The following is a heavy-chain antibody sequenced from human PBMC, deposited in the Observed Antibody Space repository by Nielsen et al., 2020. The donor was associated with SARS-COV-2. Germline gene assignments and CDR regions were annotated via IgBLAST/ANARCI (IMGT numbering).Heavy chain of an antibody. CDR2: ISSSSSYI. Sequence: GGSLRLSCAASGFTFSSYSMNWVRQAPGKGLEWVSSISSSSSYIYYADSVKGRFTISRDNAKNSLYLQMNSLRAEDTAVYYCARMTETTVTLYYYHYGMDVWGQGTTVTVSS. CDR1: GFTFSSYS. J-gene: IGHJ6*02. V-gene: IGHV3-21*01. D-gene: IGHD4-17*01. CDR3: ARMTETTVTLYYYHYGMDV.